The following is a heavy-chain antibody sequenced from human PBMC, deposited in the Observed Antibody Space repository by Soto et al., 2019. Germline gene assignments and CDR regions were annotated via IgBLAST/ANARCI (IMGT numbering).Heavy chain of an antibody. J-gene: IGHJ6*02. CDR3: ARETVVVVSARADYYYYGMDV. CDR1: GYTFTSYG. D-gene: IGHD2-15*01. Sequence: ASVKVSCKASGYTFTSYGISWVRQAPGQGLEWMGWISAYNGNTNYAQKLQGRVTMTTDTSTSTAYMELRSLRSDDTAVYYCARETVVVVSARADYYYYGMDVWGQGTTVTVSS. CDR2: ISAYNGNT. V-gene: IGHV1-18*01.